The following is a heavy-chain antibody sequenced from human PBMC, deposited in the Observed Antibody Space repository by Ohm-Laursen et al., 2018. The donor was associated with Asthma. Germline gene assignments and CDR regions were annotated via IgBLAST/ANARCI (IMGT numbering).Heavy chain of an antibody. Sequence: TLSLTCTVSGGSISSGHYYWTWIRQHPGKGLEWIGNIHYSGSTIYNPSLESRLTISVDTSKNQFSLNLSSVTAADTALYYCARQSGSYWWTDYWGQGTLVTVSS. CDR1: GGSISSGHYY. J-gene: IGHJ4*02. CDR3: ARQSGSYWWTDY. V-gene: IGHV4-31*03. CDR2: IHYSGST. D-gene: IGHD1-26*01.